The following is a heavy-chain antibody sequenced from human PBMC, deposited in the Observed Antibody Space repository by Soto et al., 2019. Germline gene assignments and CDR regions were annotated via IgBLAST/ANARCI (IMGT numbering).Heavy chain of an antibody. CDR2: ISTTSSPI. J-gene: IGHJ5*02. D-gene: IGHD6-19*01. Sequence: GGSLRLSCASSGFTFSSYSMNLVRQAPGKGLEWVSYISTTSSPIYYADSVRGRFTISRDDAKNSLYLQLNSLRDEDTAVYYCARDVFPGIAVAGTWFDPWGQGVLVTVSS. CDR3: ARDVFPGIAVAGTWFDP. CDR1: GFTFSSYS. V-gene: IGHV3-48*02.